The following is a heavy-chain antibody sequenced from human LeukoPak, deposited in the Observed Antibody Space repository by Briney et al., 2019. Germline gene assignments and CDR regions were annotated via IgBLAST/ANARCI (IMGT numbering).Heavy chain of an antibody. J-gene: IGHJ4*02. CDR1: GGSISSGSYS. V-gene: IGHV4-61*02. D-gene: IGHD2-21*02. Sequence: PSQTLSLTCTVSGGSISSGSYSWSWIRQPAGKGLELIGRIYTSGNTNYNPSLKSRVTISLDTSKNQFSLKLRSVTAADTAVYYCARVAYCGGDCYYFDYWGQGTLVTVSS. CDR2: IYTSGNT. CDR3: ARVAYCGGDCYYFDY.